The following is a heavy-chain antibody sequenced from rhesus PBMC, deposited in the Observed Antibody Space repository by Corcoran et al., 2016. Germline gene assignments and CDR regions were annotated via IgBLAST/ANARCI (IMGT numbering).Heavy chain of an antibody. D-gene: IGHD3-3*01. J-gene: IGHJ4*01. V-gene: IGHV3S5*01. CDR1: GFTFSSCG. CDR2: INSGGGST. CDR3: ATGPTIWTGYYSYFDY. Sequence: EVQLVETGGGLVQPEGSLKLSCAASGFTFSSCGMSWVRQAPGKGLGWVSAINSGGGSTYYADSVKGRFTISRDNSKNTLSLQMNSLRAEDTAVYYCATGPTIWTGYYSYFDYWGQGVLVTVSS.